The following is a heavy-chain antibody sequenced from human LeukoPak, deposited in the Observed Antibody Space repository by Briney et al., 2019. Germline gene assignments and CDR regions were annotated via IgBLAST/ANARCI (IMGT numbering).Heavy chain of an antibody. Sequence: ASVKVSCKASGYTFTSYDINWVRQATGQGLEWMGWMNPNSGNTGYAQKFQGRVTMTRNTSISTAYMELSSLRSEDTDVYYCARGLVVGDAFDIWGQGQWSPSLQ. CDR1: GYTFTSYD. V-gene: IGHV1-8*01. D-gene: IGHD2-8*02. CDR2: MNPNSGNT. J-gene: IGHJ3*02. CDR3: ARGLVVGDAFDI.